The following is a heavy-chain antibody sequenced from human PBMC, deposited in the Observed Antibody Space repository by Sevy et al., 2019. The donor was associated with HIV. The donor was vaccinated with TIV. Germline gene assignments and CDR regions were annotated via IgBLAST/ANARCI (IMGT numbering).Heavy chain of an antibody. V-gene: IGHV3-21*06. CDR1: GFIFRSYA. Sequence: GGSLRLSCAASGFIFRSYAMSWVRQAPGKGLEWVSSVSGSSNYIYYAESLKGRFIISRDNVKDTLSLQRNSLRADDTAVYYCARGPPDGSYDYFDYWGQGTLVTVSS. CDR3: ARGPPDGSYDYFDY. D-gene: IGHD1-26*01. J-gene: IGHJ4*02. CDR2: VSGSSNYI.